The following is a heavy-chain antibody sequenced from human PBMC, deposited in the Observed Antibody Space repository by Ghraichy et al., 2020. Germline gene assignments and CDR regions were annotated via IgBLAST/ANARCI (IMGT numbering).Heavy chain of an antibody. CDR1: GGPISSSNW. J-gene: IGHJ6*03. CDR3: ARVGGHYDFWSGYYNPYYYYYVDV. Sequence: SETLSLTCAVSGGPISSSNWWSWVRPPPGKGLEWIGEIYHSGSTNYNPSLKSRVTISVDKSKNQFSLKLSSVTAADTAVYYCARVGGHYDFWSGYYNPYYYYYVDVWSKGTTVTVSS. D-gene: IGHD3-3*01. CDR2: IYHSGST. V-gene: IGHV4-4*02.